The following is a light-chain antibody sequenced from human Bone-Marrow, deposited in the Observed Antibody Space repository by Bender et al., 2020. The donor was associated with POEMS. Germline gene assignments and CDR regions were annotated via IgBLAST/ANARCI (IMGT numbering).Light chain of an antibody. CDR2: EVS. CDR1: SSDIGGYIY. CDR3: SSFGSGGTPYV. J-gene: IGLJ1*01. V-gene: IGLV2-14*01. Sequence: QSGMTQPASVSGSPRQSITISCTGTSSDIGGYIYVSWYQQHPGKAPKLIIYEVSNRPSGVSHRFSGSKSGNTASLTISGLQAEDEAAYYCSSFGSGGTPYVFGTGTKVTVL.